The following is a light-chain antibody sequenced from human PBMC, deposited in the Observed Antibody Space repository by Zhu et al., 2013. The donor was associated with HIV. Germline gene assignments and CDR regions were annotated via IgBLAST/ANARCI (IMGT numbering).Light chain of an antibody. J-gene: IGKJ1*01. CDR1: QSVSIY. Sequence: EIVLTQSPVTLSLSPGERATLSCRASQSVSIYLAWYQQKPGQSPRLLIYATSSRASGIPDRFSGSGSGTDFTLTISRLEPEDFAVYYCQQYGTSPWTFGQGTKVEVK. CDR2: ATS. CDR3: QQYGTSPWT. V-gene: IGKV3-20*01.